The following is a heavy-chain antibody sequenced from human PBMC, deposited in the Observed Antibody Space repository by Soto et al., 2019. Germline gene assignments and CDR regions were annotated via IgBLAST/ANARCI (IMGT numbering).Heavy chain of an antibody. CDR2: IHHSGNS. D-gene: IGHD5-12*01. J-gene: IGHJ1*01. CDR1: GDSISSDKW. V-gene: IGHV4-4*02. Sequence: SETLSLTCAVSGDSISSDKWWSWVRQPPGKGLEWIGEIHHSGNSNYNPSLKSRVIISVDKSKNQFSLKLSSVTDADTAVYYCARDRDGYTSFQHWGQGTLVTVSS. CDR3: ARDRDGYTSFQH.